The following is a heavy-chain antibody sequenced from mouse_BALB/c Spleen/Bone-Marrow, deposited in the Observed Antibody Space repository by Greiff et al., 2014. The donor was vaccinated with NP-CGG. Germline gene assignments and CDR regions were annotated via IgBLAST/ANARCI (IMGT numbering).Heavy chain of an antibody. Sequence: VQLQQSGAELARPGASVKMSCKASGYTFTSYTMHWVKQRPGQGLEWIGYINPSSGYTNYNQKFKDKATLTEDKSSSTAYMQLSSLTSEDSAVYYCARGVYYYGSSSNFDYWGQGTTLTVSS. CDR3: ARGVYYYGSSSNFDY. D-gene: IGHD1-1*01. CDR2: INPSSGYT. V-gene: IGHV1-4*01. J-gene: IGHJ2*01. CDR1: GYTFTSYT.